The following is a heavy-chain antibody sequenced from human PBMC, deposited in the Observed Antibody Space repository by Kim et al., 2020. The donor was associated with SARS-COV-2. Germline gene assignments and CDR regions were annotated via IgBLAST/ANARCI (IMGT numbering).Heavy chain of an antibody. Sequence: GGSLRLSCAASGFTFSSYAMSWVRQAPGKGLEWVSAISGSGGSTYYADSVKGRFTISRDNPKNTLYLQMNSLRAEDTAVYYCAKPLTLGDYYDSSGPFDYWGQGTLVTVSS. CDR2: ISGSGGST. V-gene: IGHV3-23*01. CDR1: GFTFSSYA. CDR3: AKPLTLGDYYDSSGPFDY. J-gene: IGHJ4*02. D-gene: IGHD3-22*01.